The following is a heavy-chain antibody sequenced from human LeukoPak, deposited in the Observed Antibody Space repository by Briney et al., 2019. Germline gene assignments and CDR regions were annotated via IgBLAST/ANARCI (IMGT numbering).Heavy chain of an antibody. D-gene: IGHD3-22*01. Sequence: GGSLRLSCAASGFIFSNYAMNWVRQAPGKGLQWVSVIGNSATRTYYADSVKGRFTISRDNSKNTLYLQMTSLRAEDTAIYYCAKSPTYYYDSSAYRHFDYWGQGTLVTVSS. CDR3: AKSPTYYYDSSAYRHFDY. J-gene: IGHJ4*02. CDR1: GFIFSNYA. V-gene: IGHV3-23*01. CDR2: IGNSATRT.